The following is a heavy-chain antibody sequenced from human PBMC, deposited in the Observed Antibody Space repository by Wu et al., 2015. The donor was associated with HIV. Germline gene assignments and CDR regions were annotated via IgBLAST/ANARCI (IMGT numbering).Heavy chain of an antibody. CDR2: IIPIFGTA. J-gene: IGHJ4*02. CDR3: ARMGYCSSNSCYVYFDY. D-gene: IGHD2-2*01. CDR1: GGTFSSYA. Sequence: QVQLVQSGAEVKKPGSSVKVSCKASGGTFSSYAISWVRQAPGQGLEWMGGIIPIFGTANYAQKFQGRVTITADESTNTAYMEVSSLRSEDTAVYYCARMGYCSSNSCYVYFDYWGQGTLVTVSS. V-gene: IGHV1-69*12.